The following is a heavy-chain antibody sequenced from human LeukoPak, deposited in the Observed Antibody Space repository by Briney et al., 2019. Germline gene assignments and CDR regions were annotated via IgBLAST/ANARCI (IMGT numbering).Heavy chain of an antibody. J-gene: IGHJ6*02. CDR1: DYSITSGYY. CDR2: IYHSGST. D-gene: IGHD6-19*01. V-gene: IGHV4-38-2*02. Sequence: HPSETLSLTCTVSDYSITSGYYWGWIRQPPGKGVEWIGSIYHSGSTYYTQSLKRRVNISVVRYKNKFSLKLSSVTAPDTAVYYCARDKFGWITVAGTAYYYGMDFWGQGTTVTVSS. CDR3: ARDKFGWITVAGTAYYYGMDF.